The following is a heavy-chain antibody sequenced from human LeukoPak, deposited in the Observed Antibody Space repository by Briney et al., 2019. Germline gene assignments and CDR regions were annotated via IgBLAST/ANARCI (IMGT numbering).Heavy chain of an antibody. J-gene: IGHJ4*02. V-gene: IGHV3-30*18. D-gene: IGHD3-22*01. CDR1: GFTFSSYG. Sequence: GGSLRLSCAASGFTFSSYGMHWVRQAPGKGLEWVAVISYDGSNKYYADSVKGRFTISRDNSKNTLYLQMNSLRAEDTAVYYCAKGQYYYDSSGYYSRGGDFDYWGQGTLVTVSS. CDR3: AKGQYYYDSSGYYSRGGDFDY. CDR2: ISYDGSNK.